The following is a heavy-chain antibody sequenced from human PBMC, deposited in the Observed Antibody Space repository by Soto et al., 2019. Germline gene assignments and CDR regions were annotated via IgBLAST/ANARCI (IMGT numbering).Heavy chain of an antibody. CDR1: GYSFPGFW. J-gene: IGHJ4*02. V-gene: IGHV5-51*01. CDR3: ARRGAGYNYDY. D-gene: IGHD5-12*01. Sequence: GESLKISCGASGYSFPGFWIGWVRQMPGKGLEWLGIIFPGDSDTRYSPSFQGQVTISVDKSISTAYLQWSSLKASDTAMYYCARRGAGYNYDYWGQGTLVTVSS. CDR2: IFPGDSDT.